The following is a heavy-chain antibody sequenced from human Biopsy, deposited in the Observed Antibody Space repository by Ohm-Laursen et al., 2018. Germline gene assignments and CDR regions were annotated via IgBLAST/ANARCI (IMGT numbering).Heavy chain of an antibody. D-gene: IGHD3-10*01. J-gene: IGHJ6*02. Sequence: SSVKVSCKSSGDTFTASAISWVRQVPGQGLDWMGRIIPILGTVDYGQNFQGRVTIRADTSTTFLELTSLRYDDTAVYYCASGDIGGIGLDVWGLGTTVTVSS. CDR1: GDTFTASA. V-gene: IGHV1-69*04. CDR3: ASGDIGGIGLDV. CDR2: IIPILGTV.